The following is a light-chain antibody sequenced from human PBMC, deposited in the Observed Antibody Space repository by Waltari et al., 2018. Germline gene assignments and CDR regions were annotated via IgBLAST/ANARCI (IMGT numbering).Light chain of an antibody. Sequence: EIVLTQSTATLSLSPGERATLSCRASQSISSYLAWYQQKPGQAPRLLIYDASNRATGIPARFSCSGSGTDFTLTISSLEPEDFAVYYCQQRSNWPHFGGGTKVEIK. CDR1: QSISSY. J-gene: IGKJ4*01. V-gene: IGKV3-11*01. CDR3: QQRSNWPH. CDR2: DAS.